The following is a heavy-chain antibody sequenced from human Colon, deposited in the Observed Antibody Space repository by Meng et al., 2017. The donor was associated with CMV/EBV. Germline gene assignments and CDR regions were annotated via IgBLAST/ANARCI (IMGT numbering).Heavy chain of an antibody. CDR2: IKQDGSEK. V-gene: IGHV3-7*01. CDR3: ARPDGFAGAGSD. J-gene: IGHJ4*02. D-gene: IGHD6-19*01. CDR1: GFIFSSHW. Sequence: GKSLKISCAASGFIFSSHWMTWVRQAPGKGLEWVANIKQDGSEKYYADSVKGRFTISRDNAKYSLYLQMNSVRADDTAVYYCARPDGFAGAGSDWGQGTLVTVSS.